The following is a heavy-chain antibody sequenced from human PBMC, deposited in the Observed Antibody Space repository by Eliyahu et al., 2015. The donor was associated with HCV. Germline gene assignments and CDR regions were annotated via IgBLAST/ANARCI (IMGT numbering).Heavy chain of an antibody. D-gene: IGHD3-10*01. J-gene: IGHJ4*02. Sequence: SRVTISVDTSKNQFSLKLSSVTAADTAVYYCARGGSGRPFDYWGQGTLVTVSS. CDR3: ARGGSGRPFDY. V-gene: IGHV4-31*02.